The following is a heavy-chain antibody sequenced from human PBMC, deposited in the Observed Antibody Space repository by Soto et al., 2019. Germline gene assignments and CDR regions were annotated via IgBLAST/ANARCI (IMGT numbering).Heavy chain of an antibody. Sequence: EVQLVESGGGLVQPGGSLRLSCAASGFTFSSYWMSWVRQAPGKGLEWVANIKQDGSEKYYVDSVKGRFTISRDNAKNSLYLQMNSLRAEDTAVYYCARFYYDSSSYLPSPYYYYYGMDVWGQGTTVTVSS. V-gene: IGHV3-7*04. CDR2: IKQDGSEK. CDR1: GFTFSSYW. CDR3: ARFYYDSSSYLPSPYYYYYGMDV. D-gene: IGHD3-22*01. J-gene: IGHJ6*02.